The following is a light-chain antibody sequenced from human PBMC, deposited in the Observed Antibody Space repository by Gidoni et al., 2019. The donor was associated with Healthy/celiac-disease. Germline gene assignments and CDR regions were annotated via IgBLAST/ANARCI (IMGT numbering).Light chain of an antibody. CDR3: QQYYSTPWT. Sequence: DIVMTQSPDSLAGSLGERATINCKSSQSVLYSSNNKNYLAWYQQKPGQPPKLLIYWASTRESGVPDRFSGSGSGTDFTLTISSLQAEAVAVYYCQQYYSTPWTFGQGTKVEIK. J-gene: IGKJ1*01. V-gene: IGKV4-1*01. CDR1: QSVLYSSNNKNY. CDR2: WAS.